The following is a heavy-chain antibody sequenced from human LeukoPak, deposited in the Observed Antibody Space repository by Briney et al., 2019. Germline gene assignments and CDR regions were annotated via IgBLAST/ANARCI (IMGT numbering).Heavy chain of an antibody. V-gene: IGHV4-59*01. CDR2: IYYSGST. Sequence: SETLSLICTVSGGSISSYYWSWIRQPPGKGLEGIGYIYYSGSTNYNPSLKSRVTISVDTSKNQFSLKLSSVTAADTAVYYCAGSIAAAPQGYWGQGTLVTVSS. D-gene: IGHD6-13*01. J-gene: IGHJ4*02. CDR1: GGSISSYY. CDR3: AGSIAAAPQGY.